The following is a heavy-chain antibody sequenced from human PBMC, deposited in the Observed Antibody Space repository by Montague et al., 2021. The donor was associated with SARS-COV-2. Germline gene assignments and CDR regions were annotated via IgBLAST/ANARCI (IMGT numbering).Heavy chain of an antibody. CDR3: AGVGCHQLLRVSGMDV. J-gene: IGHJ6*02. D-gene: IGHD6-13*01. V-gene: IGHV4-39*07. CDR1: GGSTSSSSYY. Sequence: SETLSLTCTVSGGSTSSSSYYWGWIRQPPGKGLEWIGSIYYSGSTYYNPSLKSRVTISVDTSKNQFSLKLSSVTAADTAVYYCAGVGCHQLLRVSGMDVWGQGTTVTVSS. CDR2: IYYSGST.